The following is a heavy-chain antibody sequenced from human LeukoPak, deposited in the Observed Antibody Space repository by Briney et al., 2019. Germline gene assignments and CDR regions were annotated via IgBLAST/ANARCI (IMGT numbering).Heavy chain of an antibody. CDR1: GYTFTSYY. D-gene: IGHD3-22*01. J-gene: IGHJ3*02. CDR2: INPSGGST. Sequence: ASVKVSCKASGYTFTSYYMQWVRQAPGQGLEWMGIINPSGGSTSYAQKFQGRVTMTRDTSTSTVYMELSSLRSEDTAVYYCARDLGTYYYDSSGYHHDAFDIWGQGTMVTVSS. V-gene: IGHV1-46*01. CDR3: ARDLGTYYYDSSGYHHDAFDI.